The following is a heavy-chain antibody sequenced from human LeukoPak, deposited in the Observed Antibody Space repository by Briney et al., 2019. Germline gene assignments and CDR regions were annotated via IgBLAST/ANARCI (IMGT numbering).Heavy chain of an antibody. D-gene: IGHD1-7*01. V-gene: IGHV3-23*01. CDR2: ISGSADST. CDR3: AKDRARGGTTDFDY. Sequence: PGGSLRLSCAASGFTFSTYAMSWVRQAPGKGLEWVSAISGSADSTYYADSVKGQFAISRDNSKNTLYLQMDSLGAEDTAVYFCAKDRARGGTTDFDYWGQGTLVTVSS. J-gene: IGHJ4*02. CDR1: GFTFSTYA.